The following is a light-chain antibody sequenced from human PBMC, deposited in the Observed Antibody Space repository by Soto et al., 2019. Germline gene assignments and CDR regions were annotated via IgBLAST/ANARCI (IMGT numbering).Light chain of an antibody. J-gene: IGLJ1*01. CDR1: GNDVGAYNY. CDR3: NSFTSSNTLPYV. Sequence: QSALTQPRSVSGSPGQSVTISCTGTGNDVGAYNYVSWYQQHPGKAPKLIVFEVSNRPSGISDRFSGSKSGNTAYLTISGLQTEDEAVYYCNSFTSSNTLPYVFGTGTKVTVL. CDR2: EVS. V-gene: IGLV2-14*01.